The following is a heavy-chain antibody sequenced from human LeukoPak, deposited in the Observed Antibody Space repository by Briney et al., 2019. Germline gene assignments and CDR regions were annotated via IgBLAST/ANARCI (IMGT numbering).Heavy chain of an antibody. V-gene: IGHV1-2*02. CDR3: ARHDGSELVFDY. CDR1: GYTFTGYY. D-gene: IGHD1-26*01. Sequence: GASVKVSCKASGYTFTGYYMHWVRQAPGQGLEWMGWINPNSGGTNYAQKVQGRVTMTTDRSTSTAYMELRSLRSDDTAVYYCARHDGSELVFDYWGQGTLVTVSS. J-gene: IGHJ4*02. CDR2: INPNSGGT.